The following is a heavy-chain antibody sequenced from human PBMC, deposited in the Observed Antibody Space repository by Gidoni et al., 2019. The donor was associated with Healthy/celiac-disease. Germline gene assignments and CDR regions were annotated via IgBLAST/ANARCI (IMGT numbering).Heavy chain of an antibody. CDR3: ATEITYYYDSSGRDY. CDR1: GYTLTELS. CDR2: FDPEYGET. D-gene: IGHD3-22*01. V-gene: IGHV1-24*01. Sequence: QVQLVQSGAEVKKPGASVKVSCTVSGYTLTELSMHWVRQATGKGLGWMGGFDPEYGETIYAQEFQGRVTMTEDTSTDTAYMELSSLRSEDTSVYYCATEITYYYDSSGRDYWGQGTLVTVSS. J-gene: IGHJ4*02.